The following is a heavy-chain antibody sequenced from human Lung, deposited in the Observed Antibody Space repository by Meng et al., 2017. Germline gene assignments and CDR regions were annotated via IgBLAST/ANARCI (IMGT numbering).Heavy chain of an antibody. J-gene: IGHJ4*02. CDR2: INHSGST. CDR1: GGSFSDYY. V-gene: IGHV4-34*01. D-gene: IGHD4-11*01. Sequence: QVQLQQWGAGLLKPSETLYLTCVVSGGSFSDYYWRWIRQPPGKGLEWIGEINHSGSTNYNPSLESRATISVDTSQNNLSLKLSSVTAADSAVYYCARGPTTMAHDFDYWGQGTLVTVSS. CDR3: ARGPTTMAHDFDY.